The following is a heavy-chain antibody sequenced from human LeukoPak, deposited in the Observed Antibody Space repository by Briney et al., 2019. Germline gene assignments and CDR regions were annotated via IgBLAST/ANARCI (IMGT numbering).Heavy chain of an antibody. CDR3: ARHSRGPAAGPAFDY. Sequence: SDTLSLTCTVSGGSISSSRYYWGWIRQPPGKGLEWIGSIYYSGSTYYNPSLKSRVTISVDTSKNQFSLSSVTAADTAVYYCARHSRGPAAGPAFDYWGQGTLVTVSS. J-gene: IGHJ4*02. CDR1: GGSISSSRYY. CDR2: IYYSGST. V-gene: IGHV4-39*01. D-gene: IGHD6-13*01.